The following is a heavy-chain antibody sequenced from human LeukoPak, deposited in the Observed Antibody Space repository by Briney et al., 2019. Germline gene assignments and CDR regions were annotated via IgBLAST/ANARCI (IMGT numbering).Heavy chain of an antibody. CDR2: IYYSGST. V-gene: IGHV4-59*12. CDR3: ARAQPDVHHSGWTGNFGY. D-gene: IGHD6-19*01. Sequence: SSETLSLTCTVSGGSISSYYWSWIRQPPGKGLEWIGYIYYSGSTNYNPSLKSRVTISVDTSKNQFSLKLSSVTAADTAVYYCARAQPDVHHSGWTGNFGYWGQGTLVTVSS. CDR1: GGSISSYY. J-gene: IGHJ4*02.